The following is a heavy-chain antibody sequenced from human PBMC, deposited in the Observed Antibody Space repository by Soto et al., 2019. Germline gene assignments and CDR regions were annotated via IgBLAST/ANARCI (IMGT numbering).Heavy chain of an antibody. CDR1: SGSISTYY. V-gene: IGHV4-59*01. CDR3: ARYAVAGNGAVCFDY. Sequence: SETLSLTCTVSSGSISTYYWSWIRQPPGKGLEWIGYIYYSGSTNYNPSLKSRVTIPVDTSKNQFSLKLSSVTAADTAVYYCARYAVAGNGAVCFDYWGQGTLVTVSS. D-gene: IGHD6-19*01. J-gene: IGHJ4*02. CDR2: IYYSGST.